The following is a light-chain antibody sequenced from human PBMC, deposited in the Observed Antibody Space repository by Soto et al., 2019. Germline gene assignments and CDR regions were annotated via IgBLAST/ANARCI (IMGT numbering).Light chain of an antibody. CDR2: RNN. J-gene: IGLJ2*01. CDR3: AAWDDSLSGDVV. Sequence: QPVLTQPPSASGTPGQRVTISCSGSSSNIGSNYVYWYQQLPGTAPKLLIYRNNQRPSGVPDRFSGSKSGTSASLAISGLRSEDEADYYCAAWDDSLSGDVVFGGGTKPPS. V-gene: IGLV1-47*01. CDR1: SSNIGSNY.